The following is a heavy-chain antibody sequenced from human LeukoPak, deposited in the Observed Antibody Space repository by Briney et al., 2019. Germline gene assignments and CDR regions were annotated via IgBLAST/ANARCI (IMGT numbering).Heavy chain of an antibody. J-gene: IGHJ5*02. CDR2: IYPGDADT. CDR1: GYSFTSNW. Sequence: GESLKISCKGSGYSFTSNWIGWVRQMPGKGLEWMGIIYPGDADTRYSPSFQGQFTISADKSISTAYLQWSSLKASDTAMYYCARHESTRWFDPWGQGTLVTVSS. CDR3: ARHESTRWFDP. V-gene: IGHV5-51*01.